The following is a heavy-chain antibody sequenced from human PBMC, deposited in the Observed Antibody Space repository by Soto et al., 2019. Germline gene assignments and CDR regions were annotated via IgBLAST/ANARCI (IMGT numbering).Heavy chain of an antibody. Sequence: QVQLVESGGGVVQPGTSLRLSCAASGFRFKSFVMHWVRQAPGKGLEWVAFTSYDGNNKDYGDSVKSRFTVSRDNSQNTLHLQVDFLRPEDTALYYCARWGTTGGFDLWGQGTLVSVSS. CDR2: TSYDGNNK. J-gene: IGHJ4*02. D-gene: IGHD3-16*01. V-gene: IGHV3-30*19. CDR1: GFRFKSFV. CDR3: ARWGTTGGFDL.